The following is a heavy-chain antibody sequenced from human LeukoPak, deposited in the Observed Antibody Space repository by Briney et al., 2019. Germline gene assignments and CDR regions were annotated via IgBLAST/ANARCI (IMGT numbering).Heavy chain of an antibody. Sequence: GKSLKISCRVFGYAFASYWIGWVRQVPREGLEWMGIIYPADSDVKYNPSFEGQVAFSADKSINTAYLQWNSLKASDTAIYYCARFEVNHEDSSSYYYFDHWGQGTLVTVSS. J-gene: IGHJ4*02. V-gene: IGHV5-51*01. CDR2: IYPADSDV. CDR3: ARFEVNHEDSSSYYYFDH. CDR1: GYAFASYW. D-gene: IGHD3-22*01.